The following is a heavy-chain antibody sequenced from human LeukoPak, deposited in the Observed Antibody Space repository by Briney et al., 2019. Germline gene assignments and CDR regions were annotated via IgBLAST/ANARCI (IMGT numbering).Heavy chain of an antibody. CDR1: GFTVSSIY. J-gene: IGHJ5*02. V-gene: IGHV3-53*01. D-gene: IGHD6-19*01. CDR2: IYSDGNT. Sequence: GGSLRLSCAVSGFTVSSIYMSWVRQAPGKGLEWVSFIYSDGNTYYGGSVKGRFTLSRDSSRNTLYLQMNSLTVDDTAVYYCAGDTHSSSWYDHWGREPWSPSPQ. CDR3: AGDTHSSSWYDH.